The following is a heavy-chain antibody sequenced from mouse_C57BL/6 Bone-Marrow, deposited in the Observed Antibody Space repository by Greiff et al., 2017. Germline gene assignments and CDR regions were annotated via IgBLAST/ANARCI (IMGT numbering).Heavy chain of an antibody. Sequence: EVQLVESGGGLVKPGGSLKLSCAASGFTFSDYGMHWVRQAPEKGLEWVAYISSGSSTIYYADTVKGRFTISSDNAKNTLFLQMTSLRSEDTAMYYCVYDYDLAWFAYWGQGTLVTVSA. CDR3: VYDYDLAWFAY. V-gene: IGHV5-17*01. J-gene: IGHJ3*01. D-gene: IGHD2-4*01. CDR2: ISSGSSTI. CDR1: GFTFSDYG.